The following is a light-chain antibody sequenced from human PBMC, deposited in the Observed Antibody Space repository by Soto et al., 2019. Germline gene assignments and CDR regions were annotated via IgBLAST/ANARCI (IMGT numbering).Light chain of an antibody. V-gene: IGLV2-23*01. J-gene: IGLJ2*01. CDR2: EGS. CDR1: SCDVGSYNL. CDR3: CSYAGSSTLV. Sequence: QSALTQPASVSGSPGQSMTISCTGTSCDVGSYNLVSWYQQHPGKAPKLMIYEGSKRPSGVSNRFSGSKSGNTASLTISGLQAEDEADYYCCSYAGSSTLVFGGGTKLTVL.